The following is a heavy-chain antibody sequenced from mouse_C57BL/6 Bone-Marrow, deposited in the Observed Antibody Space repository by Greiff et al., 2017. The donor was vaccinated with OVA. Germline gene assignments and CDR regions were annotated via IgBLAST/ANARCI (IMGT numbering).Heavy chain of an antibody. Sequence: EVQGVESGEGLVKPGGSLKLSCAASGFTFSSYAMSWVRQTPEKRLEWVAYISSGGDYIYYADTVKGRFTISRDNARNTLYLQMSSLKSEDTAMYYCTRDPHYYGSNAMDYWGQGTSVTVSS. CDR1: GFTFSSYA. V-gene: IGHV5-9-1*02. J-gene: IGHJ4*01. CDR2: ISSGGDYI. D-gene: IGHD1-1*01. CDR3: TRDPHYYGSNAMDY.